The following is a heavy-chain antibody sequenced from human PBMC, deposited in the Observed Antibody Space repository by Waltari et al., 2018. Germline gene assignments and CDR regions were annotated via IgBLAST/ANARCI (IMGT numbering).Heavy chain of an antibody. V-gene: IGHV1-46*01. D-gene: IGHD2-15*01. Sequence: QVQLVQSGAEVKKPGASVKVSCKASGYTFTSYYMLWVRQAPGQGLEWMGIINPSGGSTSYAQKFQGRVTMTRDTSTSTVYMELSSLRSEDTAVYYCARDRGYCSGGSCYPYYFDYWGQGTLVTVSS. CDR1: GYTFTSYY. CDR3: ARDRGYCSGGSCYPYYFDY. J-gene: IGHJ4*02. CDR2: INPSGGST.